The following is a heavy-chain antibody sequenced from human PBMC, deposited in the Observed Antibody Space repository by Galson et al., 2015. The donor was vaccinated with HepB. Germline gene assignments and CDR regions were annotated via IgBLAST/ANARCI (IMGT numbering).Heavy chain of an antibody. CDR1: GFTVSSYY. D-gene: IGHD6-19*01. CDR3: ARHSSGWY. CDR2: IYSGGSK. Sequence: SLRLSCAASGFTVSSYYMSWVRQAPGKGLEWVTVIYSGGSKYYADTVKGRFTISRVNSKNTRYLQMNSLRAEDAAVYYCARHSSGWYWGQGTLVTVSS. J-gene: IGHJ4*02. V-gene: IGHV3-53*01.